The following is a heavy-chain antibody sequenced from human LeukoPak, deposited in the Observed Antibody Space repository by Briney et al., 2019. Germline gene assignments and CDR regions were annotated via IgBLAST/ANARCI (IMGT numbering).Heavy chain of an antibody. V-gene: IGHV1-18*01. Sequence: GASVKVSCTASGYTFTSYGISWVRQAPGQGLEWMGWISAYNGNTNYAQKLQGRVTMTTDTSTSTAYMELRSLRSDDTAVYYCARGYSSSWYSPYANYYGMDVWGQGTTVTVSS. CDR1: GYTFTSYG. D-gene: IGHD6-13*01. J-gene: IGHJ6*02. CDR2: ISAYNGNT. CDR3: ARGYSSSWYSPYANYYGMDV.